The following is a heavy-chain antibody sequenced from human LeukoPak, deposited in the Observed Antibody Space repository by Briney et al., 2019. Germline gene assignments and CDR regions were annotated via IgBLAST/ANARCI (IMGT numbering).Heavy chain of an antibody. CDR1: GFTFDDYA. CDR2: ISWNSGSI. CDR3: ARASRYCSSTSCSYLDY. Sequence: TGGSLRLSCAASGFTFDDYAMHWVRQAPGKGLEWVSGISWNSGSIGYADSVKGRFTISRDNAKNSLYLQMNSLRAEDTAVYYCARASRYCSSTSCSYLDYWGQGTLVTVSS. D-gene: IGHD2-2*01. J-gene: IGHJ4*02. V-gene: IGHV3-9*01.